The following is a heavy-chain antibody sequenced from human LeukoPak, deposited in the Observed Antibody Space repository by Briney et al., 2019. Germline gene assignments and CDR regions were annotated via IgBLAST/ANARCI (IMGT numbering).Heavy chain of an antibody. J-gene: IGHJ6*03. V-gene: IGHV3-23*01. CDR3: AKRFYYMDV. Sequence: GGSLRLSCAASGFTFSNYAMSWVRQAPGKGLEWVSAISASGGSTYYAASVKGRFTISRDNPKNTVYLQMNSLRAEDTAVYYCAKRFYYMDVWGKGTTVTVSS. CDR2: ISASGGST. CDR1: GFTFSNYA.